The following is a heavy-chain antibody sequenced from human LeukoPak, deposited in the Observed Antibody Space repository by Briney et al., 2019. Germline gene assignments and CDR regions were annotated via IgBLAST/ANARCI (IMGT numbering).Heavy chain of an antibody. V-gene: IGHV3-23*01. D-gene: IGHD2-2*01. CDR1: GFTSSSYP. Sequence: GGSLRLSCAASGFTSSSYPMSWVRQAPGKGLQWVSAISGGGGSAYYADSVKGRFTISRDNSKSTLYLQMNSLRAEDTAIYYCAARPLMPPRFDNWGQGTLVTVSS. CDR2: ISGGGGSA. J-gene: IGHJ4*02. CDR3: AARPLMPPRFDN.